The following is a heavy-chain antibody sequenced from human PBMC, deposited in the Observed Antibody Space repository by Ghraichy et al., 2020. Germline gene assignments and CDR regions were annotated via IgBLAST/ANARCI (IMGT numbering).Heavy chain of an antibody. Sequence: ASVNVSCKVSGYTLTELSMHWVRQAPGKGLEWMGGFDPEDGETIYAQKFQGRVTMTEDTSTDTAYMELSSLRSEDTAVYYCATVGPGHPRSWYFDLWGRGTLVTVSS. V-gene: IGHV1-24*01. CDR3: ATVGPGHPRSWYFDL. CDR2: FDPEDGET. J-gene: IGHJ2*01. CDR1: GYTLTELS.